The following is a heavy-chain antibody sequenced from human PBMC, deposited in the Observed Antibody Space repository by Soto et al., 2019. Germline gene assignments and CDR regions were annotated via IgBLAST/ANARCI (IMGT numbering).Heavy chain of an antibody. Sequence: GESLKISCKGSGYSFTSYWIGWVRQMPGKGLESMGIIYPGDSDTRYSPSFQGQVTISANKSISTAYLQWSSLKASDTAMYYCARTAAAGKYYYGMDVWGQGTTVTVSS. CDR1: GYSFTSYW. D-gene: IGHD6-13*01. V-gene: IGHV5-51*01. J-gene: IGHJ6*02. CDR2: IYPGDSDT. CDR3: ARTAAAGKYYYGMDV.